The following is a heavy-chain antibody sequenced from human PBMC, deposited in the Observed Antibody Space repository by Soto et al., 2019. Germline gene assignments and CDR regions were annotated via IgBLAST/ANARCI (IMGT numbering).Heavy chain of an antibody. CDR2: ISYDGSNK. J-gene: IGHJ6*02. Sequence: PGGSLRLSCAASGFTFNSYGMHWVRQALGKGLEWVTVISYDGSNKYYADSVKGRFTISRDNSKNTLYLQMNSLRVEDTAVYYCAKVTGYCSSSSCSRDYYYYYGMDVWGQGTTVTVSS. D-gene: IGHD2-2*01. V-gene: IGHV3-30*18. CDR3: AKVTGYCSSSSCSRDYYYYYGMDV. CDR1: GFTFNSYG.